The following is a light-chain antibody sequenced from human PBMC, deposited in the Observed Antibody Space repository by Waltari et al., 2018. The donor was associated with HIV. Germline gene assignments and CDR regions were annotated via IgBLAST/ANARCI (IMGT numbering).Light chain of an antibody. CDR3: LQLNSYPYT. Sequence: DIQLTQSPSFLSASVGDRVTITCRASQGIRNYLAWYQQKPGQAPKLLIFAASTLQVGVPSRFRGSGSGTEFTLTISSLQPEDFATYYCLQLNSYPYTFGQGTKLEIK. CDR1: QGIRNY. CDR2: AAS. V-gene: IGKV1-9*01. J-gene: IGKJ2*01.